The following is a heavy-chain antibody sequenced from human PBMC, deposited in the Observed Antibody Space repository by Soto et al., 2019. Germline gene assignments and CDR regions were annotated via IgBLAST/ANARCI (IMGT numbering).Heavy chain of an antibody. CDR2: IYYSGST. CDR1: GGSISSSSYY. V-gene: IGHV4-39*01. Sequence: QLQLQESGPGLVKPSETLSLTCTVSGGSISSSSYYWGWIRQPPGKGLEWIGSIYYSGSTYYNPSLKSGVTISVDTSKNHFDLKLSSVTAADTVVYYCARHSGGYYGSGGVDYWGQGTLVTVSS. D-gene: IGHD3-10*01. J-gene: IGHJ4*02. CDR3: ARHSGGYYGSGGVDY.